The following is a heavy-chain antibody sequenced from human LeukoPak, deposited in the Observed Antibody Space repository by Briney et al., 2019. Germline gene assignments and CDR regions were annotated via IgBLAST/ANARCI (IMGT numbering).Heavy chain of an antibody. CDR3: ARVVYSEAYFDY. D-gene: IGHD2-21*01. V-gene: IGHV4-39*07. CDR1: GASISSSSSY. Sequence: SETLSLTCTVSGASISSSSSYWGWIRQPPGKGLEWLGNIYSRGNTYYKPSLRSRVTISIDTSKNQFSLRLTSVTAADTAVYYCARVVYSEAYFDYWGQGTLVTVST. CDR2: IYSRGNT. J-gene: IGHJ4*02.